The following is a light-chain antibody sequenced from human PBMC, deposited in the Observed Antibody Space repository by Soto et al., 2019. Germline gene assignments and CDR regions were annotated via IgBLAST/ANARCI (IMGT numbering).Light chain of an antibody. CDR1: QSITKN. CDR3: QQSYSSQYT. J-gene: IGKJ2*01. Sequence: DIQMTQSPGSLSASVGDRVTITCRASQSITKNLNWYQHKPGKAPELLIYQASDSQVGVPSRFSGSGSGTDFNLIISGLQPEDFATYLCQQSYSSQYTSGQGTKV. V-gene: IGKV1-39*01. CDR2: QAS.